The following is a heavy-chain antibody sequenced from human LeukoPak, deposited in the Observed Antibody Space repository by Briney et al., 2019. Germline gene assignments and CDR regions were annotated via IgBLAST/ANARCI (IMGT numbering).Heavy chain of an antibody. CDR2: IYSGGTT. V-gene: IGHV3-66*01. Sequence: PGGSLRLSCAASGFTVSSNYLSWVRQAPGKGLEWVSVIYSGGTTYYADSVKGRFTISRDNSQNTIYLQMNSLRAEDTAVYYCARDHQWLDAFDYWGQGTLVTVSS. CDR1: GFTVSSNY. D-gene: IGHD6-19*01. J-gene: IGHJ4*02. CDR3: ARDHQWLDAFDY.